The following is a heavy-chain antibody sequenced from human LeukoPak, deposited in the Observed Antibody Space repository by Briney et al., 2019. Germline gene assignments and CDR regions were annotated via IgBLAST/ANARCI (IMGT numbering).Heavy chain of an antibody. V-gene: IGHV4-59*08. CDR3: ARHVDYYDSSGYNWYAFDI. J-gene: IGHJ3*02. CDR1: GGSIGIYY. D-gene: IGHD3-22*01. CDR2: IYNSGST. Sequence: SETLSLTCTVSGGSIGIYYWSWIRQPPGKGLEWIGYIYNSGSTNYNPSLKSRVTISVDTSKNQFSLKLSSVTAADTAVYYCARHVDYYDSSGYNWYAFDIWGQGTMVTVSS.